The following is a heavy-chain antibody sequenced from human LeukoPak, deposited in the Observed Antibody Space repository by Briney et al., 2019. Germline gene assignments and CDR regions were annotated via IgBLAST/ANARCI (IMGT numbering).Heavy chain of an antibody. CDR2: IKPDGTEK. J-gene: IGHJ4*02. Sequence: GGSLRLSCAASGFVFSNYWMSWVRQAPGKGLEWVANIKPDGTEKYYVDSLKGRFTISRGNTKNSLYLQMSSLRVEDTAVYYCARGGNASWDYWGQGALVTVSS. CDR1: GFVFSNYW. CDR3: ARGGNASWDY. V-gene: IGHV3-7*01.